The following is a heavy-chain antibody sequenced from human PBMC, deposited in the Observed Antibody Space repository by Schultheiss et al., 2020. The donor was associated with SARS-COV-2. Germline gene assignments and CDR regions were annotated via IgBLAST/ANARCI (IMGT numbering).Heavy chain of an antibody. D-gene: IGHD3-10*01. Sequence: SETLSPTCAVSGYSISSGYYWGWIRQPPGKGLEWIGSIYHSGSTYYNPSLKSRVTISVDTSKNQFSLKLSSVTAADTAVYYCARVDSRLLWFGERADNWFDPWGQGTLVTVSS. J-gene: IGHJ5*02. CDR1: GYSISSGYY. CDR3: ARVDSRLLWFGERADNWFDP. CDR2: IYHSGST. V-gene: IGHV4-38-2*01.